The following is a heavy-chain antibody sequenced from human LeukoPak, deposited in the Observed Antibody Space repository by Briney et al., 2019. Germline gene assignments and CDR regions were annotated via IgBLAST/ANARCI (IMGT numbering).Heavy chain of an antibody. Sequence: ASVKVSCKASGYTFDIYGIAWVRQAPGQGLEWMGWIATYNGKTDYAQNLQGRVTMTTDLSTGTAYMELRSLRSDDTAVYYCARVEYQLLGYMDVWGKGTTVTVSS. CDR2: IATYNGKT. V-gene: IGHV1-18*01. CDR3: ARVEYQLLGYMDV. D-gene: IGHD2-2*01. J-gene: IGHJ6*03. CDR1: GYTFDIYG.